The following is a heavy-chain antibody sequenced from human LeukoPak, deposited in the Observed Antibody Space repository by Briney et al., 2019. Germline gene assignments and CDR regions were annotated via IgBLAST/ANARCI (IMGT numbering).Heavy chain of an antibody. Sequence: GGSLRLSCAASGFTFSSYGMHWVRQAPGKGLEWVAVISYDGSNKYYADSVKGRFTISRDNSKNTLYLQMNSLRAEDTAVYYCAKGRYSSSPDYFDYWGQGTLVTVSS. J-gene: IGHJ4*02. CDR1: GFTFSSYG. V-gene: IGHV3-30*18. CDR2: ISYDGSNK. D-gene: IGHD6-6*01. CDR3: AKGRYSSSPDYFDY.